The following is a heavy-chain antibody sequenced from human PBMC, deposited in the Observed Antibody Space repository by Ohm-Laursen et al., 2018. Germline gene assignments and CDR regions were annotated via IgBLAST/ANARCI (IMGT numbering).Heavy chain of an antibody. CDR2: ISSNGGNT. CDR1: GFTFSSYA. V-gene: IGHV3-64*01. CDR3: ARNSRPAFFDY. D-gene: IGHD6-13*01. Sequence: GSLRLSCAASGFTFSSYAMHWVRQAPGKGLEYVSSISSNGGNTYYANSVKGRFTISRDNSKNTLYLQMGSLRTEDMAVYYCARNSRPAFFDYWGQGTLVTVSS. J-gene: IGHJ4*02.